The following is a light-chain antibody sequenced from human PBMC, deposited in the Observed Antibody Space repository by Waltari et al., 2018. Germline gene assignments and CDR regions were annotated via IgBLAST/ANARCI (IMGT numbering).Light chain of an antibody. CDR2: GVS. V-gene: IGLV2-14*01. CDR3: ILVTSRTTWM. Sequence: QSALTQPASVSGSPRQSITISCTGTSSDIGAYNDVSWYQQHSGKAPKLVIFGVSDRPAGVSNRFTGSKSGQTASLTISGHQAEDEADYFCILVTSRTTWMFGGGTRVTDL. CDR1: SSDIGAYND. J-gene: IGLJ3*02.